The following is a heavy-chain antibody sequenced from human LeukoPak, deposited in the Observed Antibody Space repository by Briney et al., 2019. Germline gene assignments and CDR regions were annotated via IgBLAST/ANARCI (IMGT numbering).Heavy chain of an antibody. CDR3: ARGGSPRGYFDY. J-gene: IGHJ4*02. V-gene: IGHV1-2*04. CDR1: GYTFTGYY. CDR2: INPNSGGT. D-gene: IGHD2-15*01. Sequence: ASVKVSCQASGYTFTGYYMHWVRQAPGQGLEWMGWINPNSGGTNYAQKFQGWVTMTRGTSISTAYMELSRLRSDDTAVYYCARGGSPRGYFDYWGQGTLVTVSS.